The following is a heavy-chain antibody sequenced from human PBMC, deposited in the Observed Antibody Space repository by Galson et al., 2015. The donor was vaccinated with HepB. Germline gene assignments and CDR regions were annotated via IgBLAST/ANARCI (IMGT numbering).Heavy chain of an antibody. J-gene: IGHJ6*02. V-gene: IGHV3-48*02. CDR1: GFTFSSYS. CDR2: ISSSSSTI. CDR3: ARDPTVGLRFLEWSRGYYYGMDV. Sequence: SLRLSCAASGFTFSSYSMNWVRQAPGKGLEWVSYISSSSSTIYYADSVKGRFTISRDNAKNSLYLQMNSLRDEDTAVYYCARDPTVGLRFLEWSRGYYYGMDVWGQGTTVTVSS. D-gene: IGHD3-3*01.